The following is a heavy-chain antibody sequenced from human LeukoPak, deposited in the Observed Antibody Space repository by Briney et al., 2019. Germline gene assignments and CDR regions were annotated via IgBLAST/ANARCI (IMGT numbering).Heavy chain of an antibody. CDR1: GFTFSRYW. Sequence: PGGSLRLSCAASGFTFSRYWMTWVRQAPGKGLEGVANIKEGGSENSYVESVKGRFTIPRDNDKNSLYLQLNSLRAEDTAVYFCARQRYSDYWGQGTPVTVSS. CDR3: ARQRYSDY. D-gene: IGHD1-1*01. J-gene: IGHJ4*02. CDR2: IKEGGSEN. V-gene: IGHV3-7*01.